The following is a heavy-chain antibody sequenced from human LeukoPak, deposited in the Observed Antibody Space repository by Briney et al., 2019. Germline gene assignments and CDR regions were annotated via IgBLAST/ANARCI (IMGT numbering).Heavy chain of an antibody. CDR1: GDSISRYY. Sequence: SETLSLTCTVSGDSISRYYWSWIRQPPGKGLEWIGYIYYSGSTNYNPSLKSRVTISVDTSSNQFSLKLTSVTAADTAVYYCARDTGKSGYPDYWGQGTLVTVSS. J-gene: IGHJ4*02. V-gene: IGHV4-59*13. D-gene: IGHD3-3*01. CDR2: IYYSGST. CDR3: ARDTGKSGYPDY.